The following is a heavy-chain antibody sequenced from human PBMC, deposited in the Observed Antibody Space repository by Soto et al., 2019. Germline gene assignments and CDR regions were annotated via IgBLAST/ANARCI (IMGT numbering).Heavy chain of an antibody. J-gene: IGHJ4*02. Sequence: QVQLVQSGAEVKKPGSSVKVSCKASGGSFSSHAMYWVRQAPGQGLEWMGRIIPILAITNYAQKFQGRVRSTANKSTTTSYMELSSLKFEATAVYYCAREGLGYSNSLDYWGQGTLVTVSS. CDR2: IIPILAIT. CDR3: AREGLGYSNSLDY. V-gene: IGHV1-69*04. D-gene: IGHD6-25*01. CDR1: GGSFSSHA.